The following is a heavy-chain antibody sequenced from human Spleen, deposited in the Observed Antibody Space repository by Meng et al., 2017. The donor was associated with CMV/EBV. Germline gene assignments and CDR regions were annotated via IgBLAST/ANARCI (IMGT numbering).Heavy chain of an antibody. CDR2: INPNSGGT. Sequence: GGSLRLSCKTSKYTFTDYYMHWVRQAPGQGLEWMGWINPNSGGTNYAQKFQGRVTMTRDTSISTDYMELSRLRSDDTAVYYCASGRGSSWYVHYYGMDVWGQGTTVTVSS. J-gene: IGHJ6*02. V-gene: IGHV1-2*02. CDR1: KYTFTDYY. CDR3: ASGRGSSWYVHYYGMDV. D-gene: IGHD6-13*01.